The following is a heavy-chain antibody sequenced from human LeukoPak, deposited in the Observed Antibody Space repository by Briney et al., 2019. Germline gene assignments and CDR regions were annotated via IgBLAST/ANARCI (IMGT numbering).Heavy chain of an antibody. V-gene: IGHV4-38-2*01. Sequence: SETLSLTCAVSGYSISSGYYWGWIRQPPGKGLQWIGSIYHSGDTYYKPSLKSRVTMSVDTSKNQFSLRLTSVTAADTAVYYCARGYNWNYHWFDPWGQGTLVTVSS. CDR1: GYSISSGYY. D-gene: IGHD1-7*01. CDR3: ARGYNWNYHWFDP. CDR2: IYHSGDT. J-gene: IGHJ5*02.